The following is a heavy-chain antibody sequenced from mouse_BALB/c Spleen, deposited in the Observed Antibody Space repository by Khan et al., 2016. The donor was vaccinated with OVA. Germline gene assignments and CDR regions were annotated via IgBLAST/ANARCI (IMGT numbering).Heavy chain of an antibody. CDR2: IIYTGYT. V-gene: IGHV3-8*02. CDR3: ARSTYRYAFVY. CDR1: GDSITSGY. J-gene: IGHJ3*01. D-gene: IGHD2-14*01. Sequence: EVQLQESGPSLVKPSQTLSLTCSVTGDSITSGYWNWIRKFPGNRLEYMGYIIYTGYTYYNPSLKSRISITRHTSKNQYYLQFNSVSDEDTATYYCARSTYRYAFVYWGQGTLVTVSA.